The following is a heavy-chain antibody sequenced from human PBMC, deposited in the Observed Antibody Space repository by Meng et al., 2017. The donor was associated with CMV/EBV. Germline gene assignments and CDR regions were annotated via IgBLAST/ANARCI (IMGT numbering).Heavy chain of an antibody. CDR3: ATSSTMIVVGDYYLDY. J-gene: IGHJ4*02. CDR2: IYTRGVT. CDR1: GDSISSYY. D-gene: IGHD3-22*01. Sequence: VHLQAAGPDLVNPSESLSLSCTVSGDSISSYYWCWIRQPAVKGLEWIGRIYTRGVTNYYPSLKSRVTMSVDTSKNHFSLKLSSVTAADTAVYYCATSSTMIVVGDYYLDYWGQGTLVTVSS. V-gene: IGHV4-4*07.